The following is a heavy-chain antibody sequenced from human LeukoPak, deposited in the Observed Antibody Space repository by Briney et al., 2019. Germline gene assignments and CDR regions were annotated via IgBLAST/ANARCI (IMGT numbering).Heavy chain of an antibody. D-gene: IGHD2-2*01. V-gene: IGHV3-30*18. CDR3: AKALSRVFDY. J-gene: IGHJ4*02. CDR1: GFTFSSYG. Sequence: GGSLRLSCAASGFTFSSYGMHWVRQAPGKGLEWVAVISYDGSNKYYADSVKGRFTISRDNSKNTLYLQMNSLRAEDTAVYYCAKALSRVFDYWGQGTLVTVSS. CDR2: ISYDGSNK.